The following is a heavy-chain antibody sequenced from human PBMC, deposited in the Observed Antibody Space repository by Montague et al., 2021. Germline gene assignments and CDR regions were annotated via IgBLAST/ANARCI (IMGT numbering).Heavy chain of an antibody. D-gene: IGHD2-8*01. Sequence: PLRLSCAGSGFSFGDYAMSWFRQAPGKGLEWVGFIRIKAYSGTTEYAASVKGRFIISRDDSKSIVYLHMNSLKTDDTGVYYCSRGVAGAMGWGQGTLVIVSS. J-gene: IGHJ4*02. V-gene: IGHV3-49*03. CDR1: GFSFGDYA. CDR3: SRGVAGAMG. CDR2: IRIKAYSGTT.